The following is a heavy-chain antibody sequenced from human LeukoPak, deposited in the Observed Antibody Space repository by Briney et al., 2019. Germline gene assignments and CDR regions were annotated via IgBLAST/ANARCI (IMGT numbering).Heavy chain of an antibody. CDR3: AKDHGSSDWYYFDY. D-gene: IGHD6-13*01. J-gene: IGHJ4*02. Sequence: PGGSLRLSCAASGFTFSSYAMHWVRQAPGKGLEGVALIHYDGSNNYYAASVKRRFTISRDNSKNTLSLQMNTLRADDTAVYYCAKDHGSSDWYYFDYWGQGTLVTVSS. CDR2: IHYDGSNN. CDR1: GFTFSSYA. V-gene: IGHV3-30*02.